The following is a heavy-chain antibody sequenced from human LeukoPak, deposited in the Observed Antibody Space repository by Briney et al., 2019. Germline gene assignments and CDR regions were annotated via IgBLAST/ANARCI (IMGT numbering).Heavy chain of an antibody. J-gene: IGHJ4*02. CDR2: IYYSGST. CDR1: GGSISSHY. D-gene: IGHD3-9*01. V-gene: IGHV4-59*11. Sequence: SETLSLTCTVSGGSISSHYWSWIRQPPGKGLEWIGYIYYSGSTNYNPSLKSRVTISVDTSKNQFSLKLSSVTVADTAVYYCARLRYFDWLLPHYFDYWGQGTLVTVSS. CDR3: ARLRYFDWLLPHYFDY.